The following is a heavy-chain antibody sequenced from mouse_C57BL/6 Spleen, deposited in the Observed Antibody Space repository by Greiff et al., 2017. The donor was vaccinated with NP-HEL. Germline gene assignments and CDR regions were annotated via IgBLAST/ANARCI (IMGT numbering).Heavy chain of an antibody. CDR1: GFTFSSYA. D-gene: IGHD2-5*01. CDR2: ISSGGDYI. Sequence: DVMLVESGEGLVKPGGSLKLSCAASGFTFSSYAMSWVRQTPEKRLEWVAYISSGGDYIYYADTVKGRFTISRDNARNTLYLQMSSLKSEDTAMYYCTRAYSNWYFDVWGTGTTVTVSS. CDR3: TRAYSNWYFDV. J-gene: IGHJ1*03. V-gene: IGHV5-9-1*02.